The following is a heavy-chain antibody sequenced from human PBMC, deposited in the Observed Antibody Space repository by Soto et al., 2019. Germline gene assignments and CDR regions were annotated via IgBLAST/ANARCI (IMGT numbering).Heavy chain of an antibody. Sequence: SETLSLTCTVSGGSISSYYWSWIRQPPGRGLEWIGYVSYSGITNYNPSLKSRVTMSVDTSKSQFSLKLSSVTAADTAVYFCARAVGCSRGSCYDFWGQGTQVTVSS. V-gene: IGHV4-59*01. D-gene: IGHD2-15*01. CDR1: GGSISSYY. J-gene: IGHJ4*02. CDR2: VSYSGIT. CDR3: ARAVGCSRGSCYDF.